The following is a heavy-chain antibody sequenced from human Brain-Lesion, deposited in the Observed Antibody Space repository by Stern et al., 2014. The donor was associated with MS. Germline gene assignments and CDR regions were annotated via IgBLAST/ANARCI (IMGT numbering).Heavy chain of an antibody. V-gene: IGHV3-30*01. CDR2: ISYDGSDK. Sequence: VHLVESGGGVVQPGRSLRLSCAASGFTFSYHAMHWVRQAPGKGLEWVALISYDGSDKTDADSVKGRFTISRDNSRNTLYLQMNSLRVDDTAVYYCARGGAVTTSDYYLDYWGQGILVTVSS. J-gene: IGHJ4*02. D-gene: IGHD4-17*01. CDR3: ARGGAVTTSDYYLDY. CDR1: GFTFSYHA.